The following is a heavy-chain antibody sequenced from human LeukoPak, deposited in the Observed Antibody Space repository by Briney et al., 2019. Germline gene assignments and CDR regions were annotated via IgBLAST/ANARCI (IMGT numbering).Heavy chain of an antibody. CDR1: GFTFSSYA. V-gene: IGHV3-30*04. CDR2: ISYDGSNK. CDR3: ARDPIAVAGTSYFDY. Sequence: PGGSLRLSCAASGFTFSSYAMHWVRQAPGKGLEWVAVISYDGSNKYYADSVKGRFTISRDNSKNTLYLQMNSLRAEDTAVYYCARDPIAVAGTSYFDYWGQGTLVTVSS. J-gene: IGHJ4*02. D-gene: IGHD6-19*01.